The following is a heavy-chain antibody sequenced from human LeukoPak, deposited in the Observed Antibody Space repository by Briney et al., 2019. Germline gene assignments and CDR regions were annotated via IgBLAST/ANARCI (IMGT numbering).Heavy chain of an antibody. CDR2: IRSKANSYAT. V-gene: IGHV3-73*01. CDR3: TRPRYCSSISCSDMDV. J-gene: IGHJ6*02. Sequence: GGSLKLSCAASGFTFSGSAMHWVRQASGKGLEWVGRIRSKANSYATAYAASVKGRFTISRDDSKNTAYLQMNSLKTEDTAVYYCTRPRYCSSISCSDMDVWGQGTTVTVSS. CDR1: GFTFSGSA. D-gene: IGHD2-2*01.